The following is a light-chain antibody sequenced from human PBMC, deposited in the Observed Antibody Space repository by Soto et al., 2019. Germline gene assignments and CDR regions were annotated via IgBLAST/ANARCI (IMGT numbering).Light chain of an antibody. V-gene: IGLV2-8*01. CDR1: SSDVGGYNY. Sequence: QSVLTQPPSASGSPGQSVTISCTGTSSDVGGYNYVSWYQQHPGKAPKVMIYVVSKRPSGVPDRFSGSKSGNTASLTVSGLQAEDEADYYCSSNAGSNNLVFGGGTKLTVL. CDR2: VVS. J-gene: IGLJ2*01. CDR3: SSNAGSNNLV.